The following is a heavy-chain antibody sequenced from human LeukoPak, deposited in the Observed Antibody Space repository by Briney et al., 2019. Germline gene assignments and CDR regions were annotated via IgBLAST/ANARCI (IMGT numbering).Heavy chain of an antibody. CDR2: IVVGSGNT. J-gene: IGHJ6*02. V-gene: IGHV1-58*01. D-gene: IGHD2-8*02. CDR3: ARISCTGNRCKPYAYYDIDV. Sequence: ASVKVSCKASGFTFGRSAVQWVRQARGQRLEWIGWIVVGSGNTNYAQKFQERVTITRDMSTSTAYMELSSLRSEDTAVYYCARISCTGNRCKPYAYYDIDVWGQGTTVTVSS. CDR1: GFTFGRSA.